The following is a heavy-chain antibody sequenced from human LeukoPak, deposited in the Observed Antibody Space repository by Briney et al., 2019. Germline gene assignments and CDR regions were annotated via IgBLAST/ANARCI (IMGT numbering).Heavy chain of an antibody. J-gene: IGHJ5*02. CDR3: ARHGAKYSSSFWFDP. CDR1: GYTFTSYG. V-gene: IGHV1-18*01. D-gene: IGHD6-6*01. CDR2: MTAYNANT. Sequence: ASVKASCKASGYTFTSYGISWVRQAPGQKLEWMGWMTAYNANTNYAQKFQGRVTMTTDTSTSTAYMELRSLRSDDTAVYYCARHGAKYSSSFWFDPWGQGTLVTVSS.